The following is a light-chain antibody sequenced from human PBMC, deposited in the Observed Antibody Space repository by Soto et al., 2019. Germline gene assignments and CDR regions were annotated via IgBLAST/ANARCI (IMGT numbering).Light chain of an antibody. CDR2: DAS. J-gene: IGKJ4*02. V-gene: IGKV3-11*01. CDR1: QSVSSY. Sequence: EIVLTQSPATLSLSPGERATLSCRASQSVSSYLAWYQQKPGQAPRLLIYDASNRATGIPARFGGSGSGTDFTLTISSREPEDFAVYYCQQRSNWPGFGGGTKVEIK. CDR3: QQRSNWPG.